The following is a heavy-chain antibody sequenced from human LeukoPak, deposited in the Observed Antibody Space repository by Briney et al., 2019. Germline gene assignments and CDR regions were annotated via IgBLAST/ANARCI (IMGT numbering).Heavy chain of an antibody. D-gene: IGHD3-9*01. CDR1: GGSFSGYY. V-gene: IGHV4-34*01. CDR3: ARDKVLRYFDWPRYGMDV. Sequence: SETLSLTCAVYGGSFSGYYWSRIRQPPGKGLEWIGEINHSGSTNYNPSLKSRVTISVDTSKNQFSLKLSSVTAADTAVYYCARDKVLRYFDWPRYGMDVWGQGTTVTVSS. J-gene: IGHJ6*02. CDR2: INHSGST.